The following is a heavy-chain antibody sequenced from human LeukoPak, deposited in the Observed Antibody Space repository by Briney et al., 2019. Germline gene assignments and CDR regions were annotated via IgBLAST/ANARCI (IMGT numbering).Heavy chain of an antibody. Sequence: GGSLRLSCVTSGFTFSRYSMRWVRQAPGKGLEWVSSIYFTGNYISYADSVKGRFTISRDNTKNSLYLQMNSLRAEDTAVYYCAREFNTVGNFDYWGQGTLVTVSS. CDR2: IYFTGNYI. J-gene: IGHJ4*02. V-gene: IGHV3-21*01. CDR3: AREFNTVGNFDY. CDR1: GFTFSRYS. D-gene: IGHD3-10*01.